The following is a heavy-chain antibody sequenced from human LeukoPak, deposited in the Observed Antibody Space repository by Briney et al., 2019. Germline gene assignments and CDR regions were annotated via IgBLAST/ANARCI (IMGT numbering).Heavy chain of an antibody. CDR2: INDNRGGT. D-gene: IGHD2-2*02. CDR3: ARGGSRYCSSTSCYSAFDY. J-gene: IGHJ4*02. Sequence: ASVTVSFTDSGYTFTDYYMHWVRQAPGEGVERMGWINDNRGGTNYAQKLQGRVTITRETTKSTDYMELRRLRYDDTAVYYCARGGSRYCSSTSCYSAFDYWGQGTLVTVSS. CDR1: GYTFTDYY. V-gene: IGHV1-2*02.